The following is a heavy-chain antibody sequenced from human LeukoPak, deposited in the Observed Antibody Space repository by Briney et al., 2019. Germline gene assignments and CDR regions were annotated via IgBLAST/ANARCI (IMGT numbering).Heavy chain of an antibody. D-gene: IGHD3-22*01. V-gene: IGHV3-7*01. CDR1: GFIFSSYW. CDR3: ARDIGDSSGYYGSYFDC. CDR2: IKQDGSEK. J-gene: IGHJ4*02. Sequence: PGGSLRLSCAASGFIFSSYWMSWVRQAPGKGLGWVANIKQDGSEKYYVDSVKGRFTISRDNAKNSLYLEMNSLRAEDTAVYYCARDIGDSSGYYGSYFDCWGQGTLVTVSS.